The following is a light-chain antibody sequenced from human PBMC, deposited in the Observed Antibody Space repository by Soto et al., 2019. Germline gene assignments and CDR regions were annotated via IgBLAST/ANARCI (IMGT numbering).Light chain of an antibody. V-gene: IGKV3-15*01. Sequence: EIVMTQSPATLSVSPGDRVTLSCRASQFVRSNSAWYQQEPGQAPRLLIYGASLRATGIPARFSGSGYGTEFTLTISSLQSEDFAVYYCHQYNTWPLTFGGGTKV. CDR1: QFVRSN. CDR2: GAS. J-gene: IGKJ4*01. CDR3: HQYNTWPLT.